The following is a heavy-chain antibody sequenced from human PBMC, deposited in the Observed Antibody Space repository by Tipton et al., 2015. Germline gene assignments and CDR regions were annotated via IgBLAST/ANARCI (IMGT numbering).Heavy chain of an antibody. D-gene: IGHD2-21*02. CDR2: LYFSGST. V-gene: IGHV4-39*01. Sequence: TLSLTCTVSSGSIISSSYSWGWIRQPPGKGLEWIGSLYFSGSTYYNPSLKSRVTLSIDRFKNQFSLKLSSVTAADTAVYYCASPSLPHDRGDYYFQSWGQGSLVTVSS. CDR1: SGSIISSSYS. CDR3: ASPSLPHDRGDYYFQS. J-gene: IGHJ4*02.